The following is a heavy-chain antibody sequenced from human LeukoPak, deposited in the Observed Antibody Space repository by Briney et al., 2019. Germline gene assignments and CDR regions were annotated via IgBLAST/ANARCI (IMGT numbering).Heavy chain of an antibody. V-gene: IGHV3-23*01. CDR1: GFTFGSYA. J-gene: IGHJ4*02. CDR3: AKESGYSYGSLFDY. D-gene: IGHD5-18*01. Sequence: GGSLRLSCAASGFTFGSYAMSWVRQAPGKGLEWVSAISGSGGSTYYADSVKGRFTISRDNSRNTLYQQMNSLRAEDTAVYYCAKESGYSYGSLFDYWGQGTLVAVSS. CDR2: ISGSGGST.